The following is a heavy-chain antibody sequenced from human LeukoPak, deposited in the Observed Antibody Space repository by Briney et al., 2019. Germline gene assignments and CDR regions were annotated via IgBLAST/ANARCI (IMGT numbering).Heavy chain of an antibody. D-gene: IGHD3-3*01. J-gene: IGHJ5*02. CDR1: GYTFTSYD. CDR2: ISVYNGNT. V-gene: IGHV1-18*01. Sequence: ASVKVSCKASGYTFTSYDINWVRQATGQGLEWMGCISVYNGNTDYAQKLRGRVTMTTDTSTSTAYMELRSLRSDDTAVYYCARITYDFWSGYYMPDDPWGQGTLVTVSS. CDR3: ARITYDFWSGYYMPDDP.